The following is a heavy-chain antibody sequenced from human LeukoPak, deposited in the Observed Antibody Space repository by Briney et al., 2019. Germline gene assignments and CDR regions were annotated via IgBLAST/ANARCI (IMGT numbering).Heavy chain of an antibody. D-gene: IGHD2-2*02. CDR3: ARERGDIVVVPAAIHFDY. Sequence: SETLSLTCTVSGGSISSYYWSWIRQPPGKGLEWIGYIYYSGSTNYNPSLKSRVTISVDTSKNQFSLKLSSVTAAGTAVYYCARERGDIVVVPAAIHFDYWGQGTLVTVSS. V-gene: IGHV4-59*01. CDR1: GGSISSYY. J-gene: IGHJ4*02. CDR2: IYYSGST.